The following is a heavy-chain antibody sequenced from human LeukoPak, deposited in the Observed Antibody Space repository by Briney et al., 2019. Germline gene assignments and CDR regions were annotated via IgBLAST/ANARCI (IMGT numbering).Heavy chain of an antibody. CDR2: IKQDGSEK. J-gene: IGHJ4*02. CDR1: GFTFSSYW. V-gene: IGHV3-7*01. CDR3: AKDRITMVRGVNFDY. Sequence: GGSPRLSCAASGFTFSSYWMSWVRQAPGKGLEWVAKIKQDGSEKYYVDSVKGRFTISRDNSKNTLYLQMNSLRAEDTAVYYCAKDRITMVRGVNFDYWGQGTLVTVSS. D-gene: IGHD3-10*01.